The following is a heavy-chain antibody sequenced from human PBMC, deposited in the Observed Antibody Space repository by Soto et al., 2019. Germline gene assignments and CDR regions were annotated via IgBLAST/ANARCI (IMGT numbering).Heavy chain of an antibody. Sequence: QVQLVQSGAEVKKPGSSVKVSCKASGGTFNTFSISCVRQAPGQGLEWVGSFIPIFQTGDYSEKFQDRVTLAAAESSGTAYMELRSLRSEDTAVYDCAVRIPADGTFDFWGQGTPITVSS. V-gene: IGHV1-69*18. CDR3: AVRIPADGTFDF. J-gene: IGHJ4*02. D-gene: IGHD6-13*01. CDR1: GGTFNTFS. CDR2: FIPIFQTG.